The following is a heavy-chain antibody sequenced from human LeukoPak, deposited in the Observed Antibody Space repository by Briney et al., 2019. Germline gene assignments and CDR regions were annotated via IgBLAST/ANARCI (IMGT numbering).Heavy chain of an antibody. Sequence: PSETLCLTCAVYGGSFSGYYWSWIRQPPGKGLEWIGEINHSGSTNYHPSLKSRVTISVDTSKNQFSLKLSSVTAADTAVYYCARATLLYSGSPFDSWGQGTLVTVSS. D-gene: IGHD1-26*01. J-gene: IGHJ4*02. CDR1: GGSFSGYY. CDR3: ARATLLYSGSPFDS. V-gene: IGHV4-34*01. CDR2: INHSGST.